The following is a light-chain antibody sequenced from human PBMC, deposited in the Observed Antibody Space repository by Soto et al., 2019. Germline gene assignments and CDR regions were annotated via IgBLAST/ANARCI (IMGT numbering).Light chain of an antibody. J-gene: IGKJ4*01. CDR3: QQRSNWPLT. CDR2: DVA. CDR1: QGVRSF. Sequence: EIVLTQSPATLSLSPGESATLTCRASQGVRSFLAWYQQKPGQAPMLLIYDVANRATGIPARFSGSGSGTDFTSTISSLETEDFAVYFCQQRSNWPLTFGGGTKVEFK. V-gene: IGKV3-11*01.